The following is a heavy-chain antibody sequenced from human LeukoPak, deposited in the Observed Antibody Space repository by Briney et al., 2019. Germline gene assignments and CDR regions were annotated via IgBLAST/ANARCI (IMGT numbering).Heavy chain of an antibody. J-gene: IGHJ6*03. CDR2: IIPIFGTA. V-gene: IGHV1-69*05. CDR1: GGTFSSYA. CDR3: ARDVRNYYYYMDV. Sequence: GASVKVSCKASGGTFSSYAISWVRQAPGQGLEWMGGIIPIFGTANYAQKFQGRVTITTDESTSTAYMELSSLRSEDAAVYYCARDVRNYYYYMDVWGKGTTVTVSS.